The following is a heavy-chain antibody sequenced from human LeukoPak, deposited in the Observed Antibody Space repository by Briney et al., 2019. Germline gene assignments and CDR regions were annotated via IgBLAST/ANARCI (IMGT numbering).Heavy chain of an antibody. CDR2: ISSSGHNI. Sequence: PGGSLRLSCAASGFTFSDYSMNWVRQAPGRGLEWVSSISSSGHNIYYTDSVKGRVTISRDSAKNSLYLQMNSLRAEDTAVYFCARDWGSVWGDYFKVWGQGTLVTVSS. D-gene: IGHD4-17*01. J-gene: IGHJ4*02. CDR1: GFTFSDYS. V-gene: IGHV3-21*01. CDR3: ARDWGSVWGDYFKV.